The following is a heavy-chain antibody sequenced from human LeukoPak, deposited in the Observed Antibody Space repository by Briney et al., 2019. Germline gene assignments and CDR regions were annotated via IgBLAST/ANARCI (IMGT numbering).Heavy chain of an antibody. J-gene: IGHJ3*02. D-gene: IGHD2-2*01. Sequence: PSETLSLTCTVSGGSISSGGYYWSWIRQPPGKGLEWIGYIYHSGSTYYNPSLKSRVTISVDRSKNQFSLKLSSVTAADTAVYYCARVPMLAFDIWGQGTMVTVSS. CDR2: IYHSGST. V-gene: IGHV4-30-2*01. CDR1: GGSISSGGYY. CDR3: ARVPMLAFDI.